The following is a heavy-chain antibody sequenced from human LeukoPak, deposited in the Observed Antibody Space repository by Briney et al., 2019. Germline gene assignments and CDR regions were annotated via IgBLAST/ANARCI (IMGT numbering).Heavy chain of an antibody. CDR3: AKDHGDIVVVPAATAPDY. Sequence: GGSLRLSCAASGFTFSSYGMHWVRQAPGKGLEWVAVIWYDGSNKYYADSVKGRFTISRDNSKNTLYLRMNSLRAEDTAVYYCAKDHGDIVVVPAATAPDYWGQGTLVTVSS. D-gene: IGHD2-2*01. CDR2: IWYDGSNK. J-gene: IGHJ4*02. V-gene: IGHV3-33*06. CDR1: GFTFSSYG.